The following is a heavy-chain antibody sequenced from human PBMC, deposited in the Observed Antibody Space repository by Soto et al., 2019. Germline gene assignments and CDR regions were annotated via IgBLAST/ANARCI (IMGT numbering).Heavy chain of an antibody. D-gene: IGHD2-8*02. V-gene: IGHV1-18*01. J-gene: IGHJ5*02. CDR2: ISGYNGNT. CDR3: ARDGGVQARFDP. Sequence: QVQLVQSGAEVKKPGASVKVSCKASGFTFNSYGFSWVRQAPGQGLEWMGWISGYNGNTNYAQKLQGRVTMTTDTSTSTADMERRSLRSDDTAVYYCARDGGVQARFDPWGQGTLVTVSS. CDR1: GFTFNSYG.